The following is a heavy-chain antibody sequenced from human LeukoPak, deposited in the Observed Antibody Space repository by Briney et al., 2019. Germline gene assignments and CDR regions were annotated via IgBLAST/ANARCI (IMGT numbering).Heavy chain of an antibody. J-gene: IGHJ5*02. CDR1: GGSISSGGYS. CDR2: IYHSGST. V-gene: IGHV4-30-2*01. D-gene: IGHD1-26*01. CDR3: ARGQGGRGDWFDP. Sequence: SQTLSLTCAVSGGSISSGGYSWSWIRQPPGKGLEWIGYIYHSGSTYYNPSLKSRVTISVDRSKNQFSLKLSSVTAADTAVYYCARGQGGRGDWFDPWGQGTLVTVSS.